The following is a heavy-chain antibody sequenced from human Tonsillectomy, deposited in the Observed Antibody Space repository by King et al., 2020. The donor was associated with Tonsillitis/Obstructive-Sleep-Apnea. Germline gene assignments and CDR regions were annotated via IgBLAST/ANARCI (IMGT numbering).Heavy chain of an antibody. CDR1: GGSVSSGSYY. CDR2: IYYSGNT. CDR3: ARVGGQLLTDY. D-gene: IGHD2-2*01. Sequence: QLQESGPGLVKPSETLSLTCTVSGGSVSSGSYYWSWIRQPPGKGLEWIGYIYYSGNTNYNPSLKSRGTISVYTSKNQFSLKLSSVTAADTAVYYCARVGGQLLTDYWGQGTLVTVSS. J-gene: IGHJ4*02. V-gene: IGHV4-61*01.